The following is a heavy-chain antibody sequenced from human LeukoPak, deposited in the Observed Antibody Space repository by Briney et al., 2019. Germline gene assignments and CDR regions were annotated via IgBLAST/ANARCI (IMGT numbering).Heavy chain of an antibody. CDR3: ASLSGPYSGSYLGYNYYYYGTDV. Sequence: GASVKVSCKASGYTFTGYYMHWVRQAPGQGLEWMGWINPNSGGTNYAQKFQGRVTMTRDTSISTAYMELSRLRSDDTAVYYCASLSGPYSGSYLGYNYYYYGTDVWGQGTTVTVSS. D-gene: IGHD1-26*01. J-gene: IGHJ6*02. CDR1: GYTFTGYY. CDR2: INPNSGGT. V-gene: IGHV1-2*02.